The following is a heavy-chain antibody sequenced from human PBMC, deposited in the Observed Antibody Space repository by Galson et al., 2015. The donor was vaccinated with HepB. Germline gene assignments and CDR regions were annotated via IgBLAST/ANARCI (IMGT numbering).Heavy chain of an antibody. CDR3: ARRASGIYSFDY. CDR2: IYPGDSDT. CDR1: GYTFTNYW. V-gene: IGHV5-51*03. D-gene: IGHD1-26*01. J-gene: IGHJ4*02. Sequence: QSGAEVKKPGQFLKISCNGSGYTFTNYWIAWVRQMPGKGLEWMGIIYPGDSDTRYSPSFQGQVTISADKSISTAYLQWSSLKASDTAIYYCARRASGIYSFDYWGQGTLVTVSS.